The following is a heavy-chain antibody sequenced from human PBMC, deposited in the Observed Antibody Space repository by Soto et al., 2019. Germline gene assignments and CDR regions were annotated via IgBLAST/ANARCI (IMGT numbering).Heavy chain of an antibody. CDR2: ISSSGITT. J-gene: IGHJ4*02. D-gene: IGHD1-1*01. CDR1: GFNFRNFE. CDR3: ARYGTRADW. V-gene: IGHV3-48*03. Sequence: GGSLRLSCEASGFNFRNFEMNWVRKAPGKGLEWISYISSSGITTYYADFAEGRFTISRDNAKESLYLHLNSLRVDDTAVYYCARYGTRADWWGLGTQDTVSS.